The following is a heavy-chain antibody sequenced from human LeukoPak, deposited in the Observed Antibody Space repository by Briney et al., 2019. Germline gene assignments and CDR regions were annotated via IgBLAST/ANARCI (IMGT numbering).Heavy chain of an antibody. V-gene: IGHV3-30*04. CDR2: ISYDGGNK. CDR1: GFTFSSYA. CDR3: VSLGYSSSSVRY. D-gene: IGHD6-6*01. Sequence: GGSLRLSCAASGFTFSSYAMHWVRHAPGKGLEWVAIISYDGGNKYYADSVKGRFTISRDNSKNTLYLQMNSLRAEDTAVYFCVSLGYSSSSVRYWGQGTLVTVSS. J-gene: IGHJ4*02.